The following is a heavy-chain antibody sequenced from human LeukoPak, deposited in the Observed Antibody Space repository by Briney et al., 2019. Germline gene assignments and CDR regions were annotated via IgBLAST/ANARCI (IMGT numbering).Heavy chain of an antibody. D-gene: IGHD2-15*01. V-gene: IGHV3-33*08. CDR1: GFTFSNYA. CDR2: IWYDGSNK. J-gene: IGHJ4*02. CDR3: ARDIGGNFDY. Sequence: AGGSLRLSCAASGFTFSNYAMSWARQAPGRGLEWVAIIWYDGSNKYYAESVKGRFTISRDNAKSTLYLQMNSLRAEDTAVYYCARDIGGNFDYWGQGTLVTVSS.